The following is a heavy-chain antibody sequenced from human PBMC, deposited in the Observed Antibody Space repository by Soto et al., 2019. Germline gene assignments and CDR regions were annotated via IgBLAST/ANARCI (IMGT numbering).Heavy chain of an antibody. Sequence: QVQLQESGPGLVMPSQTLSLTCTVSGGSITSDNYCWTWIRQHPVKGPEWMGHIYYSGSTSYNPSLKSRVTISIDTSKNQFSLKLTSVTAADTAVYYCARDGDYFGSGSPPLLSKWGQGTLVTVSS. V-gene: IGHV4-31*03. CDR1: GGSITSDNYC. J-gene: IGHJ4*02. CDR3: ARDGDYFGSGSPPLLSK. D-gene: IGHD3-10*01. CDR2: IYYSGST.